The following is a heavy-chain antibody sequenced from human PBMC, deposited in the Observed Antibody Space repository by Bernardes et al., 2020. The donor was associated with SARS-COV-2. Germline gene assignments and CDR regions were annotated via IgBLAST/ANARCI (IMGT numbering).Heavy chain of an antibody. J-gene: IGHJ5*01. V-gene: IGHV1-2*06. Sequence: ASVKVSCKASGYTFSGYYIHWVRQAPGQGLQWMGQVNPHTGGSNYAQEFQGRVTMTSDTSINTVYMEVSSLKSEDTALYRCATEDGEWLESWGQGTLVTVSS. D-gene: IGHD4-17*01. CDR2: VNPHTGGS. CDR3: ATEDGEWLES. CDR1: GYTFSGYY.